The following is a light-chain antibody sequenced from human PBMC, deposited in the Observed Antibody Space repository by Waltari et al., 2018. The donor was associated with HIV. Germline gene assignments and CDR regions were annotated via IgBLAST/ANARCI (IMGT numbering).Light chain of an antibody. V-gene: IGKV4-1*01. CDR3: QKYYSTPRT. CDR2: WAS. J-gene: IGKJ4*01. CDR1: QSVLYSSNSKNY. Sequence: DIVMTQSPDSLAVSLGERATINCKSSQSVLYSSNSKNYLAWYQQKPGQPPKLLIYWASTRESGVTDRFSGSGYGTDFTLTISSIQAEDVAVYYCQKYYSTPRTFGGGTKVEIK.